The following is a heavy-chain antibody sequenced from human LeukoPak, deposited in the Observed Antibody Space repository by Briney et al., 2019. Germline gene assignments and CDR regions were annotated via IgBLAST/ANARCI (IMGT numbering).Heavy chain of an antibody. Sequence: PSQTLSLTCTVSGGSISSGDYYWSWIRQPPGKGLEWIGYIYYSGSTYYNPSLKSRVTISVDTSKNQFSLKLSSVTAADTAVYYCLGVAVAGTGEYWGQGTLVTVSS. J-gene: IGHJ4*02. CDR3: LGVAVAGTGEY. CDR2: IYYSGST. CDR1: GGSISSGDYY. D-gene: IGHD6-19*01. V-gene: IGHV4-30-4*08.